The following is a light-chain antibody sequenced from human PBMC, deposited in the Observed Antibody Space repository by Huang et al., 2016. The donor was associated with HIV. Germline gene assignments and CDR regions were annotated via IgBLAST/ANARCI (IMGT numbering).Light chain of an antibody. J-gene: IGKJ3*01. V-gene: IGKV3-11*01. CDR2: DAS. CDR3: QQRSNGPPLFT. CDR1: QSISSY. Sequence: EFVLTQSPATLSLSPGERATLSCRASQSISSYLAWYQQKPGQAPRRLIYDASYRATGIPARFSGSGSGTDFTLTISSLEPEDFAVYYCQQRSNGPPLFTFGPGTKVDIK.